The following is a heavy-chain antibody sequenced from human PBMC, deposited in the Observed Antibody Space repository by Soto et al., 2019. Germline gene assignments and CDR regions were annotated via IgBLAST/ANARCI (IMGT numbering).Heavy chain of an antibody. CDR1: GYTFTGYG. V-gene: IGHV1-18*01. CDR2: ISASNGNT. Sequence: QVQLVQSGAEVKKPGASVKVSCKASGYTFTGYGISWVRQAPGQGLEWMGWISASNGNTNYAQKLQGRVTMTTDTATSTAYMELRSLRSDDTAVYYCARRSGYSSGWFKKGGNWFDPWGQGTLVTVSS. J-gene: IGHJ5*02. D-gene: IGHD6-19*01. CDR3: ARRSGYSSGWFKKGGNWFDP.